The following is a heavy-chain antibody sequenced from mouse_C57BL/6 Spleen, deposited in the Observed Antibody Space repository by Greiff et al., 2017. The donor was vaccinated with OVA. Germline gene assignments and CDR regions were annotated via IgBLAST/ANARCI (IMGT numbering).Heavy chain of an antibody. D-gene: IGHD1-1*01. J-gene: IGHJ2*01. CDR1: GFTFSDYG. CDR3: ARDYYYGSYFDY. V-gene: IGHV5-17*01. CDR2: ISSGSSTI. Sequence: EVMLVESGGGLVKPGGSLKLSCAASGFTFSDYGMHWVRQAPEKGLEWVAYISSGSSTIYYADTVKGRFTISRDNAKNTLFLQMTSLRSEDTAMYYCARDYYYGSYFDYWGQGTTLTVSS.